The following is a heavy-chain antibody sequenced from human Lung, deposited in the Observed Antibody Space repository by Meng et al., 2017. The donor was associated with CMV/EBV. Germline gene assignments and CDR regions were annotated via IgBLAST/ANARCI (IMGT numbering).Heavy chain of an antibody. V-gene: IGHV3-53*01. J-gene: IGHJ6*02. CDR2: IYSGGST. CDR1: GFTVSGNY. CDR3: ARDSYGMDV. Sequence: GESXKISCAASGFTVSGNYMNWVRQAPGKGLEWVSVIYSGGSTYYADSVKGRFTISRDNSKNTLYLQMNSLSAEDTAVYYCARDSYGMDVWGQGTTVTVSS.